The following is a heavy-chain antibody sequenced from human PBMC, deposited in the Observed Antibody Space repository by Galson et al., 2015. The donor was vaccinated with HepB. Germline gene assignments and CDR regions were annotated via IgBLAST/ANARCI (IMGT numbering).Heavy chain of an antibody. J-gene: IGHJ4*02. CDR1: GFTFSSYG. V-gene: IGHV3-30*18. Sequence: SLRLSCAASGFTFSSYGMHWVRQAPGKGLEWVAVISYDGSNKYYADSVKGRFTISRDNSKNTLYLQMNSLRAEDTAVYYCAKPSSPVYDFWSGYSSYYFDYWGQGTLVTVSS. CDR3: AKPSSPVYDFWSGYSSYYFDY. CDR2: ISYDGSNK. D-gene: IGHD3-3*01.